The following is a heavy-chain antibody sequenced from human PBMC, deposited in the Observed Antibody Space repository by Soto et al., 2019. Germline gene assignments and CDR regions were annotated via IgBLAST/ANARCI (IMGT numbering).Heavy chain of an antibody. Sequence: GGSLRLSCKGSGSSFTSYWIGWVRQMPGKGLEWMGIIYPGDSDTRYSPSFQGQATISADKSISTAYLQWSSLKASDTAMYYCARRGIQLWHAFDIWGQGTMVTVSS. D-gene: IGHD5-18*01. J-gene: IGHJ3*02. CDR3: ARRGIQLWHAFDI. CDR2: IYPGDSDT. CDR1: GSSFTSYW. V-gene: IGHV5-51*01.